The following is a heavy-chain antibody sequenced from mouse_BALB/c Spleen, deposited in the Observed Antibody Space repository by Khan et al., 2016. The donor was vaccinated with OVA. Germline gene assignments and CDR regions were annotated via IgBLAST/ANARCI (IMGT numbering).Heavy chain of an antibody. CDR2: INPSDSES. CDR1: GYTFTSYW. D-gene: IGHD2-2*01. Sequence: QVQLQQPGAELVRPGASVKLSCKASGYTFTSYWMNWVRQRPKQGLEWIGKINPSDSESHYNQMFNDKATLTVDKSSGTAYMQLSSLTSEDSAVYYCARREKYGYGPSWFAYWGQGTLVTVSA. J-gene: IGHJ3*01. CDR3: ARREKYGYGPSWFAY. V-gene: IGHV1-52*01.